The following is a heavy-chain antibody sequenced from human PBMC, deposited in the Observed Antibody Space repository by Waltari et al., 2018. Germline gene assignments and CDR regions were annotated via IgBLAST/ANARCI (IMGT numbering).Heavy chain of an antibody. Sequence: QVQLQESGPGLVKPSETLSLTCTVSGGSISSHYWSWIRPPPGKGLEWIGYIYYSGSTNYNPSLKSRVTISVDTSKNQFSLKLSSVTAADTAVYYCARAVLRYFDWLLEYFDYWGQGTLVTVSS. D-gene: IGHD3-9*01. CDR3: ARAVLRYFDWLLEYFDY. CDR1: GGSISSHY. J-gene: IGHJ4*02. V-gene: IGHV4-59*11. CDR2: IYYSGST.